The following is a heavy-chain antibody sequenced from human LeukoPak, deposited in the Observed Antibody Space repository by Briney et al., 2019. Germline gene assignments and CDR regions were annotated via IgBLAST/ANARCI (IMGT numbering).Heavy chain of an antibody. CDR2: IIPIFGTA. J-gene: IGHJ4*02. CDR3: TMTTVTTSSDY. CDR1: GGTFSSYA. V-gene: IGHV1-69*06. D-gene: IGHD4-17*01. Sequence: SVKVSCKVSGGTFSSYAISWVRQAPGQGLEWMGGIIPIFGTANYAQKFQGRVTITADKSTSTAYMELSGLRSEDTAVYYCTMTTVTTSSDYWGQGTLVTVSS.